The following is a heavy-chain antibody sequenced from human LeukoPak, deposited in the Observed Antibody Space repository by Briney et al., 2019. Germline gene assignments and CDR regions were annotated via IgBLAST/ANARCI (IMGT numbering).Heavy chain of an antibody. CDR1: GYTFTSYD. J-gene: IGHJ6*02. D-gene: IGHD6-19*01. Sequence: ASVKVSCKASGYTFTSYDINWVRQATGQGLEWMGWMNPNSGNTGYAQKFLGRVTMTRNTSISTAYMELSSLRSEDTAVYYCARYGSSGWYYYYGMDVWGQGTTVTVSS. V-gene: IGHV1-8*01. CDR3: ARYGSSGWYYYYGMDV. CDR2: MNPNSGNT.